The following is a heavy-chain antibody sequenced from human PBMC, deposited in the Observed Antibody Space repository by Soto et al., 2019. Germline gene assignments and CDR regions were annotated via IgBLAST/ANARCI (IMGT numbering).Heavy chain of an antibody. Sequence: APVKVSCKASGYTFTSYPMHRVRQAPGQRLEWMGWINAGKGNTEYSQKKQGRETNTRDTAASTAYMEMRRLRSEKTADYYKARGRNGYSSGCAPRGKGSWVTVSS. V-gene: IGHV1-3*01. CDR1: GYTFTSYP. CDR2: INAGKGNT. D-gene: IGHD6-19*01. J-gene: IGHJ5*02. CDR3: ARGRNGYSSGCAP.